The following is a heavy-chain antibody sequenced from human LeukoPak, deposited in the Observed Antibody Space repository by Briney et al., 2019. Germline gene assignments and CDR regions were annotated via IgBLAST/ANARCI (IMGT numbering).Heavy chain of an antibody. D-gene: IGHD6-13*01. V-gene: IGHV4-39*01. CDR2: NSYSGTT. CDR3: ARHSSSWYYFDY. J-gene: IGHJ4*02. CDR1: DVSISSGIYY. Sequence: SETLSLTCSVSDVSISSGIYYWGWIRQPPGRGLEWIGSNSYSGTTFYTPSLKSRGTISVDTSKNQFSLKLNSLTATDTAIYYCARHSSSWYYFDYWAQGILVTVSS.